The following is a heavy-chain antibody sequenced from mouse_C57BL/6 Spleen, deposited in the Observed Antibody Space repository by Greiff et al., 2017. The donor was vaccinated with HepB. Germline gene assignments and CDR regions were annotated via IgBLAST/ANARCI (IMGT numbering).Heavy chain of an antibody. CDR2: IWSGGST. Sequence: VKLQESGPGLVQPSQSLSITCTVSGFSLTSYGVHWVRQSPGKGLEWLGVIWSGGSTDYNAAFISRMSISKDNSKSQVFFKMNSLQADDTAIYYCASYDGPWYFDVWGTGTTVTVSS. CDR3: ASYDGPWYFDV. CDR1: GFSLTSYG. D-gene: IGHD2-3*01. V-gene: IGHV2-2*01. J-gene: IGHJ1*03.